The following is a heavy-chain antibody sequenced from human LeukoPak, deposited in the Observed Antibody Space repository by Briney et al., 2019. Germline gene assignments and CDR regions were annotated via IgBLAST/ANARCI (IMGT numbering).Heavy chain of an antibody. D-gene: IGHD3-22*01. J-gene: IGHJ3*02. Sequence: ASVKVSCKSSGYTFTGYYMHLVRQAPGQGLELMGWINPNSGGTNYAQKFQGRVTMTRDTSISTAYMELSRLRSDDTAVYYCARAWSPEYYYDSSGYDDAFDIWGQGTMVTVSS. CDR3: ARAWSPEYYYDSSGYDDAFDI. CDR2: INPNSGGT. V-gene: IGHV1-2*02. CDR1: GYTFTGYY.